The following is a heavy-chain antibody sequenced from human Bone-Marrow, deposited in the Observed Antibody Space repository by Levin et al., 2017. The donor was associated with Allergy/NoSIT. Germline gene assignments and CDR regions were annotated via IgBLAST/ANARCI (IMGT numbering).Heavy chain of an antibody. V-gene: IGHV7-4-1*02. CDR3: ARGGGTVIVVVPAAIDNY. J-gene: IGHJ4*02. Sequence: EASVKVSCKASGYTFTSYAMNWVRQAPGQGLEWMGWINTNTGNPTYAQGFTGRFVFSLDTSVSTAYLQISSLKAEDTAVYYCARGGGTVIVVVPAAIDNYWGQGTLVTVSS. D-gene: IGHD2-2*01. CDR1: GYTFTSYA. CDR2: INTNTGNP.